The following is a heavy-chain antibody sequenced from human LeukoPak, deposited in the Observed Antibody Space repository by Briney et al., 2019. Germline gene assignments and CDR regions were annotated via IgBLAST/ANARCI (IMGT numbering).Heavy chain of an antibody. Sequence: PSETLSLTCTVSGGSISSYYWSWIRQPPGKGLEWIGYIYTSGSTNYNPSLKSRVTISVDTSKNQFSLKLSSVTAADTAVYYCARGTVTPGVDYWGQGTLVTVSS. CDR2: IYTSGST. J-gene: IGHJ4*02. D-gene: IGHD4-17*01. V-gene: IGHV4-4*09. CDR3: ARGTVTPGVDY. CDR1: GGSISSYY.